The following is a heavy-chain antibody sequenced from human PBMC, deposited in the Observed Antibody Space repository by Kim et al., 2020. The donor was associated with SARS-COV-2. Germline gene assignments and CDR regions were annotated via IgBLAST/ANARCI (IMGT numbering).Heavy chain of an antibody. CDR3: ARSDPYYDILTGYSPFDY. CDR2: IYYSGST. CDR1: GGSISSYY. V-gene: IGHV4-59*01. Sequence: SETLSLTCTVSGGSISSYYWSWIRQPPGKGLEWIGYIYYSGSTNYNPSLKSRVTISVDTSKTQFSLKLSSVTAADTAVYYCARSDPYYDILTGYSPFDYWGQGTLVTGSS. J-gene: IGHJ4*02. D-gene: IGHD3-9*01.